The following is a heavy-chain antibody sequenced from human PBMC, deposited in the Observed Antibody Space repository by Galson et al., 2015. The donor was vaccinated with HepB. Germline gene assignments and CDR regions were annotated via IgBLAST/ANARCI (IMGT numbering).Heavy chain of an antibody. J-gene: IGHJ4*02. CDR1: GDSIKSYS. CDR3: ARSMVRAEYYFDY. D-gene: IGHD3-10*01. V-gene: IGHV4-59*01. Sequence: SETLSLTCTVSGDSIKSYSWSWIRQPPGKGLEWIGYIYYNGSTNYNPSLKSRVTISVDTSKNQFSLKMRSVTAADTAVYYCARSMVRAEYYFDYWGQGTLVTVSS. CDR2: IYYNGST.